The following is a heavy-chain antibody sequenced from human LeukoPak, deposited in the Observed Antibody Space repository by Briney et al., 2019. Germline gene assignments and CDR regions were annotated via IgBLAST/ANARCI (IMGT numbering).Heavy chain of an antibody. J-gene: IGHJ6*03. CDR1: GYTFTSYY. V-gene: IGHV1-46*01. Sequence: ASVKVSCKASGYTFTSYYMHWVRQAPGHGLEWMGIINPSGGSTSYAQKFQGRVTMTRDTSTSTVYMELSSLRSEDTAVYYCARDRRGSVVVTAIRYYYYMDVWGKGTTVTVSS. D-gene: IGHD2-21*02. CDR2: INPSGGST. CDR3: ARDRRGSVVVTAIRYYYYMDV.